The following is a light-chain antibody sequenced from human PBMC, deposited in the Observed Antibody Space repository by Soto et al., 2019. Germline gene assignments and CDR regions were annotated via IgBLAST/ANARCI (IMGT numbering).Light chain of an antibody. CDR3: QQYNNWPPT. CDR2: GAS. J-gene: IGKJ1*01. Sequence: ENVLTQSPGTLSLSPGERATLSCRASQSVGSYLAWYQQKPGQAPRLLIYGASSRATGIPDRFSGSGSGTEFTLTISRLQSEDFAVYYCQQYNNWPPTFGQGTKVDI. V-gene: IGKV3D-15*01. CDR1: QSVGSY.